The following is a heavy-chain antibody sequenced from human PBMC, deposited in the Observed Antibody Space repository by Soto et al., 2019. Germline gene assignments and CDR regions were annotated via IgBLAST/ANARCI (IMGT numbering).Heavy chain of an antibody. J-gene: IGHJ5*02. Sequence: PGGSLRLSCATSGFTFSSYGMHWVRQAPGKGLDWVAVIWYDGSNKYYADSVKGRFTISRDNSKNTLYLQMNSLRAEDTAVYYCAREPGALTVTGYTWFDPWGQGTLLTISS. D-gene: IGHD4-4*01. CDR3: AREPGALTVTGYTWFDP. CDR1: GFTFSSYG. CDR2: IWYDGSNK. V-gene: IGHV3-33*01.